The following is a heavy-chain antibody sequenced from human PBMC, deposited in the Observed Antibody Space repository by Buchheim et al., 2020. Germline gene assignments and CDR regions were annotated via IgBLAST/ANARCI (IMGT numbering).Heavy chain of an antibody. V-gene: IGHV4-4*02. J-gene: IGHJ4*02. CDR3: ARDLYYYDSSGYYYGFDY. CDR1: GGSISSSNW. D-gene: IGHD3-22*01. Sequence: QMQLQESGPGLVKPSGTLSLTCAVSGGSISSSNWWSWVRQPPGKGLEWIGEIYHSGSTNYNPSLKSRVTISVEKSKNQFSLKLSSVTAADTAVYYCARDLYYYDSSGYYYGFDYWGLGTL. CDR2: IYHSGST.